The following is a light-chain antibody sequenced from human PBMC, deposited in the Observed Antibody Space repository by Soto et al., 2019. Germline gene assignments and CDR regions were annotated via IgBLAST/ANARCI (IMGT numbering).Light chain of an antibody. CDR1: QSVSSSY. CDR2: GAS. J-gene: IGKJ5*01. V-gene: IGKV3-20*01. CDR3: QQYGTSPQT. Sequence: EILLTQSPGTLSLSLGERATLSCRASQSVSSSYLAWYQQKPGQAPRLLIYGASSRATGIPDRFSGSGSGTDFTLTISRLEPEDFAVYYCQQYGTSPQTFGQGTRLEIK.